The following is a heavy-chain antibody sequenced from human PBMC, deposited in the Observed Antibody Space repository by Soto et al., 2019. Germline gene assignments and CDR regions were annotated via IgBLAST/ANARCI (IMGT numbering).Heavy chain of an antibody. J-gene: IGHJ5*02. CDR1: GFTFRNAW. CDR3: TTVGVGELLWGWYASLAFDP. V-gene: IGHV3-15*07. CDR2: IKSKTDGGTT. Sequence: EVQLVESGGGLVKPGGSLRLSCAASGFTFRNAWMNWVSQAQGKGLEWVGRIKSKTDGGTTDYAAPVKGRFTISRDDSKNTLYLQMNSLKTEDTAVYYCTTVGVGELLWGWYASLAFDPWGQGTLVTVSS. D-gene: IGHD3-10*01.